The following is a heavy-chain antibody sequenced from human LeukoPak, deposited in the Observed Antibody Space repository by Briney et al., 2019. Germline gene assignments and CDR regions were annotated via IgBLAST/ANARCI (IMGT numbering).Heavy chain of an antibody. J-gene: IGHJ5*02. CDR3: AKGNYYDSSAYNWFDP. CDR2: ISSTGGTT. D-gene: IGHD3-22*01. V-gene: IGHV3-23*01. CDR1: GITFSSYG. Sequence: GGSLRLSCAASGITFSSYGMSWVRQAPGKGLEWVSSISSTGGTTYYADSVKGRFTISRDNSKNTLYLQMNSLRAEDTAVYYCAKGNYYDSSAYNWFDPWGQGTLVTVSS.